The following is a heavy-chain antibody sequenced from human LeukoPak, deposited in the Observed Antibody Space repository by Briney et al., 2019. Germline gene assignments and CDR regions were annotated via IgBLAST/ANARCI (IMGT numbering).Heavy chain of an antibody. CDR3: ARTNHDYGDYGLRFDC. D-gene: IGHD4-17*01. V-gene: IGHV4-39*01. CDR1: GGSISSSSYY. J-gene: IGHJ4*02. CDR2: IYYSGST. Sequence: SETLSLTCTVSGGSISSSSYYWGWIRQPPGKGLEWIGSIYYSGSTYYNPSLKSRVTISVDTSKNQFSLKLSSVTAADTAVYYCARTNHDYGDYGLRFDCWGQGTLVTVSS.